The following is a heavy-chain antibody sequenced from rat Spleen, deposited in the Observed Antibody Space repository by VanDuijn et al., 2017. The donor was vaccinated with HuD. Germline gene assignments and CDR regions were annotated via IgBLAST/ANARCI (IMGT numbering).Heavy chain of an antibody. J-gene: IGHJ2*01. Sequence: EVQLQESGPGLVKPSQSLSLTCSVTGHPITSSYRWNWIRKFPGNKLEWMGYINSAGSTNYNPSLKSRISITRDTSKNQFFLKVNSVTTEDTATYYCASLYSSYSLYYFDYWGQGVMVTVSS. V-gene: IGHV3-3*01. CDR2: INSAGST. CDR3: ASLYSSYSLYYFDY. CDR1: GHPITSSYR. D-gene: IGHD1-2*01.